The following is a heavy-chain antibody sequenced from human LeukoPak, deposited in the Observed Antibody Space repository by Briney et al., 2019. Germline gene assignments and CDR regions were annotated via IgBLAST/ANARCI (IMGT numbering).Heavy chain of an antibody. D-gene: IGHD1-26*01. J-gene: IGHJ3*02. Sequence: SETLSLTCTVSGGSISSYHWSWIRQPAGKGLEWIGRIYTSGSTNYNPSLESRITMSVDTSNNQFSLKLSSVTAADTAVYYCARCSGNYYNAFDIWGQGTMVTVSS. V-gene: IGHV4-4*07. CDR2: IYTSGST. CDR1: GGSISSYH. CDR3: ARCSGNYYNAFDI.